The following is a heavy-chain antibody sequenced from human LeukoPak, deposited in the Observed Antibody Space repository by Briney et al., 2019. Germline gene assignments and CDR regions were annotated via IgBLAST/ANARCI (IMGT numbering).Heavy chain of an antibody. CDR3: AKDPAAPGTAEYFQH. D-gene: IGHD6-13*01. Sequence: GGSLRLSCAASGFTFSSYAMTWVRPAPGKGLEWVSAVSGSGGGAYYADSVKGRFSISRDNSKNTLYLQMNSLRAEDTAVYYCAKDPAAPGTAEYFQHWGQGTLVTVSS. V-gene: IGHV3-23*01. CDR2: VSGSGGGA. CDR1: GFTFSSYA. J-gene: IGHJ1*01.